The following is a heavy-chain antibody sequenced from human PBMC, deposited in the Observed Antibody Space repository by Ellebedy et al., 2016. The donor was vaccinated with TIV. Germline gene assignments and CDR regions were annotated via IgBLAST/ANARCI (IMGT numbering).Heavy chain of an antibody. CDR2: IIPILGIA. J-gene: IGHJ3*02. D-gene: IGHD2-2*01. V-gene: IGHV1-69*04. CDR1: GGTFSSYA. CDR3: ARDEADIVVVPAAIDAFDI. Sequence: SVKVSXXASGGTFSSYAISWVRQAPGQGLEWMGRIIPILGIANYAQKFQGRVTITADKSTSTAYMELSSLRSEDTAVYYCARDEADIVVVPAAIDAFDIWGQGTMVTVSS.